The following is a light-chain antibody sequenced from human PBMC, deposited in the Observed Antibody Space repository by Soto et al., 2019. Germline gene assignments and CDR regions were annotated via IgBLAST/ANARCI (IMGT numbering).Light chain of an antibody. CDR3: QQNIISPYT. V-gene: IGKV1-39*01. CDR1: QSINTY. CDR2: GAS. Sequence: DIQMTQSPLSLSASVGDRVTITCRASQSINTYLNWFQQRPGKAPKLLIYGASRLQSGVPSRFIGGGSGTDFTLTISSLQPEDFAAYYCQQNIISPYTFGQGTKLEIK. J-gene: IGKJ2*01.